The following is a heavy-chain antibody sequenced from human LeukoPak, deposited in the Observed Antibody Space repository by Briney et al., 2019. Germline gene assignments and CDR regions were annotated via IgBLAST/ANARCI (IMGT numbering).Heavy chain of an antibody. CDR2: ISSSSSYI. CDR3: ARDWKGYYYGMDV. Sequence: GGSLRLSCAASGFTFSSYSMNWVRQAPGKGLEWVSSISSSSSYIYYADSVKGRFTIFRDNAKNSLYLQMNSLRAEDTAVYYCARDWKGYYYGMDVWGQGTTVTVSS. V-gene: IGHV3-21*01. J-gene: IGHJ6*02. D-gene: IGHD1-1*01. CDR1: GFTFSSYS.